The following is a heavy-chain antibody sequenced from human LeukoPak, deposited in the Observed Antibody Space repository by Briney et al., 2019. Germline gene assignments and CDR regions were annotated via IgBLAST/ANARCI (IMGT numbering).Heavy chain of an antibody. V-gene: IGHV3-13*01. D-gene: IGHD4-11*01. Sequence: GGSLRLSCAASGFTLSSYAMHWVRQPAGKGLEWVSAIGTAGDTFYPGSVKGRFTISRENAKKSLFLQMNSLRAEDTALYYCARSVPDYTRFDYWGQGALVTVSS. CDR1: GFTLSSYA. J-gene: IGHJ4*02. CDR2: IGTAGDT. CDR3: ARSVPDYTRFDY.